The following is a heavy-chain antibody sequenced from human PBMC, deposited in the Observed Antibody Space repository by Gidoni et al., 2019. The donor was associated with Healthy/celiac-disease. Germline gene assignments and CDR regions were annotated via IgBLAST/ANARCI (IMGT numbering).Heavy chain of an antibody. V-gene: IGHV3-30-3*01. J-gene: IGHJ6*02. D-gene: IGHD3-10*01. Sequence: QVQLVESGGGVVQPGRSLRLSCAASGFTFSTYAMHWVRQAPGKGLEWVAVISYDGSNKYYADSVKGRFTISRDNSKNTLYLQMNSLRAEDTAVYYCARDYYGSGSYNGMDVWGQGTTVTVSS. CDR3: ARDYYGSGSYNGMDV. CDR2: ISYDGSNK. CDR1: GFTFSTYA.